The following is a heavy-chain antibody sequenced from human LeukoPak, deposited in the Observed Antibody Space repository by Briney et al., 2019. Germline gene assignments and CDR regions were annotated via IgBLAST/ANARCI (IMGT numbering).Heavy chain of an antibody. CDR1: GGSFSGYY. V-gene: IGHV4-34*01. J-gene: IGHJ5*02. CDR2: INHSGST. D-gene: IGHD5-24*01. CDR3: ARGWRWLQLGRNWFDP. Sequence: SLETLSLTCAVYGGSFSGYYWSWIRQPPGKGLEWIGEINHSGSTNYNPSLKSRVTISVDTSKNQFSLKLSSVTAADTAVYYCARGWRWLQLGRNWFDPWGQGTLVTVSS.